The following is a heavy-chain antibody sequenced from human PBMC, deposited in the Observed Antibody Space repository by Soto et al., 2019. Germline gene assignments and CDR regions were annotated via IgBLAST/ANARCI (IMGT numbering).Heavy chain of an antibody. CDR2: IYPSDSDT. J-gene: IGHJ4*02. CDR1: GYNFAGYW. D-gene: IGHD3-3*01. V-gene: IGHV5-51*01. Sequence: PGESLKISCKASGYNFAGYWIAWVRQMPGKGLELMGIIYPSDSDTRYRPSFQGQVTMSADKSISSAYLQWSSLRASDTAMYYCARGGVSTRTFDYWGQGAPVTF. CDR3: ARGGVSTRTFDY.